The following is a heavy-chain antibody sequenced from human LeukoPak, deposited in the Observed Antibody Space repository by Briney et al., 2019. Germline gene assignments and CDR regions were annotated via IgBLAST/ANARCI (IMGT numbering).Heavy chain of an antibody. V-gene: IGHV1-8*01. CDR3: ARGGVQVVPAAMFIGGVAKEKHYYYYYYGMDV. J-gene: IGHJ6*02. CDR1: GYTFTSYD. Sequence: ASVKVSCKASGYTFTSYDINWVRQATGQGLEWMGWMNPNSGNTGYAQKFQGRVTMTRNTSISTAYVELSSLRSEDTAVYYCARGGVQVVPAAMFIGGVAKEKHYYYYYYGMDVWGQGTTVTVSS. D-gene: IGHD2-2*01. CDR2: MNPNSGNT.